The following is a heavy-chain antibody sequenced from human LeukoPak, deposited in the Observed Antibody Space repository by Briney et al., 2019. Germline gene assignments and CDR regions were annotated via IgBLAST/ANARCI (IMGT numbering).Heavy chain of an antibody. V-gene: IGHV3-74*01. CDR2: INSDGSST. Sequence: GSLRLSCAASGFTFSSCWMSWVRQAPGKGLVWVSRINSDGSSTSYADSVKGRFTISRDNAKNTLYLQMNSLRAEDTAVYYCARSEYDFWSGYYPYYYYGTDVWGQGTTVTVSS. CDR3: ARSEYDFWSGYYPYYYYGTDV. J-gene: IGHJ6*02. CDR1: GFTFSSCW. D-gene: IGHD3-3*01.